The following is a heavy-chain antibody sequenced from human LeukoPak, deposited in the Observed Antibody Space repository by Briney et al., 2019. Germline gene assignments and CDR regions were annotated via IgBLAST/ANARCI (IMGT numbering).Heavy chain of an antibody. Sequence: PSETLSLTCTVSGVSISSSYSYWGWIRQPPGKGLEWIGEINHSGSTNYNPSLKSRVTISVDTSKNQFSLKLSSVTAADTAVYYCARGFNSSGYYYTTLDYWGQGTLVTVSS. J-gene: IGHJ4*02. CDR1: GVSISSSYSY. CDR3: ARGFNSSGYYYTTLDY. D-gene: IGHD3-22*01. CDR2: INHSGST. V-gene: IGHV4-39*07.